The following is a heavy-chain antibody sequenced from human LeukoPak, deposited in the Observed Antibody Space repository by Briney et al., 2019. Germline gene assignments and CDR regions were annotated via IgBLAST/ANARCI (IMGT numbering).Heavy chain of an antibody. CDR1: GYTFTGYY. Sequence: ASVKVSCKASGYTFTGYYMHWVRQAPGQGLEWMGRINPNSGGTNYAQKFQGRVTMTRDTSISTAYMELSRLISDDTAVYYCATLQPGIAVAGSTYPDYWGQGTLVTVSS. CDR3: ATLQPGIAVAGSTYPDY. J-gene: IGHJ4*02. V-gene: IGHV1-2*06. D-gene: IGHD6-19*01. CDR2: INPNSGGT.